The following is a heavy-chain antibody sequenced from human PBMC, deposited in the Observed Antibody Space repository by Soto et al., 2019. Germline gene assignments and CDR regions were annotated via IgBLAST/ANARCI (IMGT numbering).Heavy chain of an antibody. CDR3: ASSQAYYYDSSGYPFDY. CDR1: GFTFSSYA. D-gene: IGHD3-22*01. J-gene: IGHJ4*02. CDR2: ISGSGGST. V-gene: IGHV3-23*01. Sequence: GGSLRLSCAASGFTFSSYAMSWVRQAPGKGLEWVSAISGSGGSTYYADSVKGRFTISRDNSKNTLYLQMNSLRAEDTAVYYCASSQAYYYDSSGYPFDYWGQGTLVTVSS.